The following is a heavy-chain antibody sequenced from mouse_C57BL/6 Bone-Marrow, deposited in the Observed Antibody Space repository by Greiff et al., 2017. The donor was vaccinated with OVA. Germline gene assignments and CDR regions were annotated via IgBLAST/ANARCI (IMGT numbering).Heavy chain of an antibody. D-gene: IGHD4-1*01. CDR2: ISSGGSYT. Sequence: EVKLVESGGDLVKPGGSLKLSCAASGFTFSSYGMSWVRQTPDKRLEWVATISSGGSYTYYPDSVKGRFTISRDNAKNTLYLQMSSLKSEDTAMYYCASSNWEEFAYWGQGTLVTVSA. V-gene: IGHV5-6*01. CDR1: GFTFSSYG. CDR3: ASSNWEEFAY. J-gene: IGHJ3*01.